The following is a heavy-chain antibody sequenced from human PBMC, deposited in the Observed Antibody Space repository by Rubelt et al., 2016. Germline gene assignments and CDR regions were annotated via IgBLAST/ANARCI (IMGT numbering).Heavy chain of an antibody. CDR1: GGSISSHY. CDR3: AREMFDP. J-gene: IGHJ5*02. D-gene: IGHD5-24*01. V-gene: IGHV4-59*06. Sequence: QVQLQGSGPGLVKPSETLSLTCTVSGGSISSHYWSWIRQHPGKGLEWIGYIYYSGSTYYNPSLKSRVTISVDTSKNQFSLKLSSVTAADTAVYYCAREMFDPWGQGTLVTVSS. CDR2: IYYSGST.